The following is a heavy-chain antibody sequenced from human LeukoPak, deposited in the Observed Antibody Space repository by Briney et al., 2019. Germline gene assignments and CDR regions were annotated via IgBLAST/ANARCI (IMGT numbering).Heavy chain of an antibody. V-gene: IGHV3-23*01. J-gene: IGHJ1*01. D-gene: IGHD2-21*02. CDR3: AKPERNVVVTPIHGYFQH. Sequence: GGSLRLSCAASGFTFSTYAMSWDRQAPGKGLEWVSAVSSSGVSTYYADSVKGRFTISRDNSKNTLYLQMSSLRAEDTAVYYCAKPERNVVVTPIHGYFQHWGQGTLVSVSS. CDR1: GFTFSTYA. CDR2: VSSSGVST.